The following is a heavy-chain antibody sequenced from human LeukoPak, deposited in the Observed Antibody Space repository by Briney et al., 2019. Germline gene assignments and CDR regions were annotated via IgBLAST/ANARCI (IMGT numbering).Heavy chain of an antibody. V-gene: IGHV3-23*01. CDR3: AKKEWSSDFDY. CDR2: ISNTAVST. Sequence: GGSLRLSCAASGFTFSSYGMHWVRQAPGKGLEWVSTISNTAVSTYYTDSVKGRFTISRDNSKNTLYLQMNSLRAEDTAVYYCAKKEWSSDFDYWGQGTLVTVSS. CDR1: GFTFSSYG. J-gene: IGHJ4*02. D-gene: IGHD2-8*01.